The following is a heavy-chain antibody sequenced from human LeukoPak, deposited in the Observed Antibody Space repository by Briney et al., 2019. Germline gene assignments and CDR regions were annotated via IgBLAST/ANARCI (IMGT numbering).Heavy chain of an antibody. CDR3: ANHQLSYYDR. J-gene: IGHJ4*02. D-gene: IGHD3-22*01. Sequence: GGSLRLSCAASGFTFSNYGMSWVRQAPGKGLEWVSAISASGGSTYYADSVKGRFTISRDNSKNTLYVQMNSLRAEDTAVYYCANHQLSYYDRWGQGTLVTVSS. CDR1: GFTFSNYG. CDR2: ISASGGST. V-gene: IGHV3-23*01.